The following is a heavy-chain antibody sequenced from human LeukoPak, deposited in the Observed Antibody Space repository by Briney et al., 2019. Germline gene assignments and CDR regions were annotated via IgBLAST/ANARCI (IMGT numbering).Heavy chain of an antibody. D-gene: IGHD2-2*01. V-gene: IGHV4-59*01. CDR3: AASSLVPAAAWAY. J-gene: IGHJ4*02. CDR1: GGSISSYY. CDR2: IYYSGST. Sequence: PSETLSLTCTVSGGSISSYYWSWIRQPPGKGLEWIGYIYYSGSTNYNPSLKSRVTISVDMSKNQFSLKLSSVTAADTAVYYCAASSLVPAAAWAYWGQGTLVTVSS.